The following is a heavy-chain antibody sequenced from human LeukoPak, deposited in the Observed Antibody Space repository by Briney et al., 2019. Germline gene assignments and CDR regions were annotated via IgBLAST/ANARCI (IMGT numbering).Heavy chain of an antibody. CDR1: GFSFSIYS. D-gene: IGHD3-10*01. V-gene: IGHV3-21*01. CDR3: ARAYYGSGTSHFDS. J-gene: IGHJ4*02. CDR2: ISSSSSYI. Sequence: GGSLRLSCAASGFSFSIYSMNWVRQAPGKGLEWVSSISSSSSYIYYADSVKGRFTISRDNAKNSLYLQMDSLRAEDTAVYYCARAYYGSGTSHFDSWGQGTLVTVSS.